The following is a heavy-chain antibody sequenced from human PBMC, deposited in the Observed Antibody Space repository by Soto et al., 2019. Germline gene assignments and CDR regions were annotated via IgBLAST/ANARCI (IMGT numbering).Heavy chain of an antibody. J-gene: IGHJ6*02. CDR2: IYYSGST. D-gene: IGHD3-3*01. CDR3: ARDPTILDVYGMDV. CDR1: GGSISSYY. V-gene: IGHV4-59*01. Sequence: SETLSLTCTVYGGSISSYYWSWIRQPPGKGLEWIGYIYYSGSTNYNPSLKSRVTISVDTSKNQFSLKLSSVTAADTAVYYCARDPTILDVYGMDVWGQGTTVTVSS.